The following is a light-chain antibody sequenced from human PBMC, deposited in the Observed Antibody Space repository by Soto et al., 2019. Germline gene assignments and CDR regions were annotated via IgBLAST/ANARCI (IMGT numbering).Light chain of an antibody. V-gene: IGLV1-44*01. Sequence: QPVLTQPPSASGTPGQGVTISCSGSSSNIGSNSVNWYQQLPGTAPKVLIYSTNQRPSGVPDRFSGSKSGTSASLAISGLQSEDEADYYCAAWDDSLIGPVFGGGTKVTVL. CDR3: AAWDDSLIGPV. CDR2: STN. CDR1: SSNIGSNS. J-gene: IGLJ3*02.